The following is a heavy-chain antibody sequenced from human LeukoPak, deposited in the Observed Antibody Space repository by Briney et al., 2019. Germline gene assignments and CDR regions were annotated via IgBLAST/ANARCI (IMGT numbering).Heavy chain of an antibody. J-gene: IGHJ4*02. Sequence: RGSLRDSSAASGFTFSSYTMDWVRPAPGKRLEWVSSISSSSGYIYYADSVKGLFTISRDNAKNSLYLQMDSLRAEDTAVYYCARVVISSGCFDYWGQGTLVTVSS. D-gene: IGHD6-25*01. CDR3: ARVVISSGCFDY. CDR2: ISSSSGYI. V-gene: IGHV3-21*01. CDR1: GFTFSSYT.